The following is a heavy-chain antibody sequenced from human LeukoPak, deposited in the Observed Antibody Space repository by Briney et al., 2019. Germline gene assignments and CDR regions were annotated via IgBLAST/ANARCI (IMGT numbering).Heavy chain of an antibody. CDR2: INHSGST. J-gene: IGHJ3*02. Sequence: PSETLSLTCAVYGGSFSGYYWSWIRQPPGKGLEWSGEINHSGSTNYNPSLKSRVTISVDTSKNQFSLKLSSVTAADTAVYYCARGKGVAASLNRAFDIWGQGTMVTVSS. CDR1: GGSFSGYY. V-gene: IGHV4-34*01. D-gene: IGHD2-15*01. CDR3: ARGKGVAASLNRAFDI.